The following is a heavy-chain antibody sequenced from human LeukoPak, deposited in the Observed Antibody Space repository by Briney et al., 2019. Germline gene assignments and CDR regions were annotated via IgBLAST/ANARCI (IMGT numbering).Heavy chain of an antibody. J-gene: IGHJ6*03. D-gene: IGHD5-12*01. CDR3: ARGRRLRFGYYYYYMDV. CDR2: IYYSGST. V-gene: IGHV4-59*12. CDR1: HGSITTYY. Sequence: PSETLSLTCTVSHGSITTYYWGWIRQPPGKGLEWIGYIYYSGSTKYNPSLKSRVTISVDTSKNQFSLKLSSVTAADTAVYYCARGRRLRFGYYYYYMDVWGKGTTVTVSS.